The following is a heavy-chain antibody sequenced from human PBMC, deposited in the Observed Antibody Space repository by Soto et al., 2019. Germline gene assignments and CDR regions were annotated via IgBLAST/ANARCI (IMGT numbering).Heavy chain of an antibody. CDR3: ARDVQTYRSGWYGGLFGY. J-gene: IGHJ4*02. CDR1: GYTFPSYG. CDR2: ISAYNGNT. Sequence: ASVKVSCKDSGYTFPSYGISWVRQAPGQGLEWMGWISAYNGNTNYAQKLQGRVTMTTDTSTSTAYMELRSLRSDDTAVYYCARDVQTYRSGWYGGLFGYWGQGTLFTVSS. V-gene: IGHV1-18*01. D-gene: IGHD6-19*01.